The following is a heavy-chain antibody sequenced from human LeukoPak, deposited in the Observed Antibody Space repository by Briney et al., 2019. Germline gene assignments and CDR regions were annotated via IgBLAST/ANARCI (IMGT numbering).Heavy chain of an antibody. CDR3: ASELERRGGAFDI. D-gene: IGHD1-1*01. CDR1: GGSISSGSYY. Sequence: SQTLSLTCTVSGGSISSGSYYWSWIRQPAGKGLEWIGRIYTSGSTNYNPSLKSRVTISVDTSKNQFSLKLSSVTAADTAVYYCASELERRGGAFDIWGQGTMVTVSS. J-gene: IGHJ3*02. V-gene: IGHV4-61*02. CDR2: IYTSGST.